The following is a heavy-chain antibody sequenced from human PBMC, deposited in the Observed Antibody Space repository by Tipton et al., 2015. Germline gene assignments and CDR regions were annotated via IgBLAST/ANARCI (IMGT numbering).Heavy chain of an antibody. D-gene: IGHD5-24*01. CDR1: GYTFSSYD. CDR3: VRDLDGFNFNLDY. V-gene: IGHV1-2*02. Sequence: QLVQSGAEVKKPGASVKVSCKASGYTFSSYDINWVRQATGQGLEWMGWINPSSGGTKLAQKFQGRLTMTRDTSITSSIRTAYMELSSLRSDDTAVYYCVRDLDGFNFNLDYWGQGTLVTVSS. CDR2: INPSSGGT. J-gene: IGHJ4*02.